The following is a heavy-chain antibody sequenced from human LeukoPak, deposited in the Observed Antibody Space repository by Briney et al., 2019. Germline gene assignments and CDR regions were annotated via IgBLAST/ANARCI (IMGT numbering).Heavy chain of an antibody. CDR1: GGSISGTDW. CDR2: IPRGRQT. CDR3: SRESGPCCPFDH. J-gene: IGHJ4*02. D-gene: IGHD1-26*01. V-gene: IGHV4-4*02. Sequence: PSETLSLTCGVSGGSISGTDWWSCGRQPPGQGLEWIGEIPRGRQTNYNPSLNGRVTMSLDKSSNHLSLHLTSVTAADTATYFCSRESGPCCPFDHWGQGTLVTVSA.